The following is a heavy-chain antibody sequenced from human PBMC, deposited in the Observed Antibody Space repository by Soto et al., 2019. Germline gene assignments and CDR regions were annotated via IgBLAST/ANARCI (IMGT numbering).Heavy chain of an antibody. J-gene: IGHJ6*02. CDR2: ISGYNGNT. CDR1: GYIFSSHA. D-gene: IGHD3-3*01. V-gene: IGHV1-18*04. CDR3: AIKSYYDFWSGSFYYYGMDV. Sequence: ASVKVSCKASGYIFSSHAINWVRRAPGQGLEWMGWISGYNGNTNYAQKFQGRVTITADKSTSTAYMELSSLRSEDTAVYYCAIKSYYDFWSGSFYYYGMDVWGQGTTVTVSS.